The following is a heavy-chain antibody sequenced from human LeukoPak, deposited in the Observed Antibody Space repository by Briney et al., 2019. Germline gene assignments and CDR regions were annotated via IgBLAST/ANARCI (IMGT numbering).Heavy chain of an antibody. Sequence: GGSLRLSCAASGFTFSSYSMNWVRQAPGKGLEWVSYISSSSSTIYYADSVKGRFTISRDNAKNSLYLQMNSLRAEDTAVYYCARSVDFWSGYYENWFDPWGQGTLVTVSS. J-gene: IGHJ5*02. D-gene: IGHD3-3*01. CDR1: GFTFSSYS. CDR3: ARSVDFWSGYYENWFDP. V-gene: IGHV3-48*01. CDR2: ISSSSSTI.